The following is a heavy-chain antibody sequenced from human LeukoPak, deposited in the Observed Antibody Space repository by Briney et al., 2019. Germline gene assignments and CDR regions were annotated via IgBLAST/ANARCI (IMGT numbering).Heavy chain of an antibody. V-gene: IGHV4-34*01. CDR2: INHSGST. CDR3: ARHGRYDILTGYSGGAIDY. J-gene: IGHJ4*02. Sequence: SETLSLTCGVYGGSFSGYYWNWIRQPPGKGLEWIGEINHSGSTNYNPSLKSRVTISVDTSKNQFSLKLSSVTAADTAVYYCARHGRYDILTGYSGGAIDYWGQGTLVTVSS. D-gene: IGHD3-9*01. CDR1: GGSFSGYY.